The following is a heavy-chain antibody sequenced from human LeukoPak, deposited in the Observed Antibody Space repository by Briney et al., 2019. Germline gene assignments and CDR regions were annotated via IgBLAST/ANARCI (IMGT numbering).Heavy chain of an antibody. Sequence: PGGSLRLSCAASGFTFSSYWMHWVRQAPGKGLVWVSRINTDGSSTSYADSVKGRFSISRDNAKNTLYLQMNSLRAEDTAVYYCARSYLGATTVYYFDCWGQGTLVTVSS. J-gene: IGHJ4*02. CDR3: ARSYLGATTVYYFDC. CDR1: GFTFSSYW. V-gene: IGHV3-74*01. CDR2: INTDGSST. D-gene: IGHD1-26*01.